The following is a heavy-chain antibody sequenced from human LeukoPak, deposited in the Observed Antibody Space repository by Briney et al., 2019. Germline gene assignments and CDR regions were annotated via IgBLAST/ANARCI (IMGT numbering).Heavy chain of an antibody. J-gene: IGHJ5*02. D-gene: IGHD3-10*01. CDR2: IYNGGII. Sequence: PSETLTLTCSVSGDSISRYYWSWIRQPAGKGLEWIGRIYNGGIITYNPSLKSRVTMSIDTSNNQFSLRLRFVTAADTAVYYCARDSGTTGEVKFDPWGQGTLVTVSS. V-gene: IGHV4-4*07. CDR1: GDSISRYY. CDR3: ARDSGTTGEVKFDP.